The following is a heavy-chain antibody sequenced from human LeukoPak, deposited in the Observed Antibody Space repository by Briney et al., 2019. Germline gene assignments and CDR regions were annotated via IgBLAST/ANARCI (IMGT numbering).Heavy chain of an antibody. Sequence: SAGSLSLSCAASGSTFSNYGMHWVRQPPGKGLEWVALISFDGSIKYYADFVKGLFTISRDNSKNTLFLQMNSLIPEDTAIFYCAKDSDIAVAGSDDALDVWGQGTMVTVSS. CDR3: AKDSDIAVAGSDDALDV. V-gene: IGHV3-30*18. J-gene: IGHJ3*01. CDR2: ISFDGSIK. D-gene: IGHD6-19*01. CDR1: GSTFSNYG.